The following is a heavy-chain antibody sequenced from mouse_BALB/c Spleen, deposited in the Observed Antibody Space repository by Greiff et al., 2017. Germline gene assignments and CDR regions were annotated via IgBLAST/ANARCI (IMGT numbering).Heavy chain of an antibody. CDR3: ARQDYDYDWFAY. J-gene: IGHJ3*01. Sequence: EVKVVESGGGLVKPGGSLKLSCAASGFAFSSYDMSWVRQTPEKRLEWVAYISSGGGSTYYPDTVKGRFTISRDNAKNTLYLQMSSLKSEDTAMYYCARQDYDYDWFAYWGQGTLVTVSA. CDR1: GFAFSSYD. V-gene: IGHV5-12-1*01. CDR2: ISSGGGST. D-gene: IGHD2-4*01.